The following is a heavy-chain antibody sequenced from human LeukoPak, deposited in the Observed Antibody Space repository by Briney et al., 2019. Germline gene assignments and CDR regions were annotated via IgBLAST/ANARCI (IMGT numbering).Heavy chain of an antibody. D-gene: IGHD5-18*01. J-gene: IGHJ4*02. CDR2: ISYDGSNK. V-gene: IGHV3-30-3*01. Sequence: GGSLRLSCAASGFTSSSYAMHWVRQAPGKGLEWVAVISYDGSNKYYADSVKGRFTISRDNSKNTLYLQMNSLRAEDTAVYYCPTWIQLRGFDYWGQGTLVTVSS. CDR1: GFTSSSYA. CDR3: PTWIQLRGFDY.